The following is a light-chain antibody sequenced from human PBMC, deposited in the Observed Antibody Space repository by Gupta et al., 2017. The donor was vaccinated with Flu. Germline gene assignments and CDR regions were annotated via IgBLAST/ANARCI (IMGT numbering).Light chain of an antibody. CDR3: SSYTSSHTFV. V-gene: IGLV2-18*02. CDR2: EVS. J-gene: IGLJ1*01. CDR1: SSDVGSYNR. Sequence: SALTQPPSVSGSPAQSVTIFCTGTSSDVGSYNRVSWYQHPPGTAPKLMIYEVSNRPSGVPDRFSGSKSGNTASLIISGLQGEDEADYYCSSYTSSHTFVFGSGTKVTVL.